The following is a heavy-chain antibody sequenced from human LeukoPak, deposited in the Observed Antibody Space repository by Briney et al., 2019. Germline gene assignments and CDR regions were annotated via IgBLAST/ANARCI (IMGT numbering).Heavy chain of an antibody. CDR1: GYTFTGFY. D-gene: IGHD6-13*01. Sequence: GASVKVSCKASGYTFTGFYIHWVRQAPGQGLQWMGWINPNSGGTSYAQKFQGRVTMTRDTSISTAYMELSRLRSDDTAVYYCARDLEQQPAYYYYYMDVWGKGTTVTVSS. CDR3: ARDLEQQPAYYYYYMDV. CDR2: INPNSGGT. J-gene: IGHJ6*03. V-gene: IGHV1-2*02.